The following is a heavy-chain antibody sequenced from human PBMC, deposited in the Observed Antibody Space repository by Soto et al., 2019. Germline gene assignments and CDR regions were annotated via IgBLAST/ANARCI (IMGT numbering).Heavy chain of an antibody. J-gene: IGHJ5*02. D-gene: IGHD3-10*01. CDR1: GGSFRGFY. CDR2: INHVGIT. CDR3: ARTPIWFGESTNWFDP. Sequence: AETLSLTCAVSGGSFRGFYWTWIRQSRGRGLEWLGDINHVGITNYNPSLKSRVSIPVDTSKSQFSLKLSSVTAADTAVYYCARTPIWFGESTNWFDPWGQATQVTVSS. V-gene: IGHV4-34*01.